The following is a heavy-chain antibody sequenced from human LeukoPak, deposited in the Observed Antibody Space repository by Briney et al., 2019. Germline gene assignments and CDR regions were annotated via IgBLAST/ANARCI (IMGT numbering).Heavy chain of an antibody. CDR1: GGSFSGYY. CDR2: IYTSGST. Sequence: SETLSLTCAVYGGSFSGYYWSWIRQPAGKGLEWIGRIYTSGSTNYNPSLKSRVTMSVDTSKNQFSLKLSSVTAADTAVYYCARATYPDAFDIWGQGTMVTVSS. V-gene: IGHV4-59*10. D-gene: IGHD5-12*01. CDR3: ARATYPDAFDI. J-gene: IGHJ3*02.